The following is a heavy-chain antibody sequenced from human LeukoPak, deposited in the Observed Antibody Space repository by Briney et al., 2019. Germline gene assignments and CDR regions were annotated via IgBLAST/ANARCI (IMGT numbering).Heavy chain of an antibody. D-gene: IGHD2-2*01. Sequence: GASVKVSCKAPGYTFTAYYMHWVRQAPGQGLEWMGWINPNSGGTNYAQKFQGRVTMTRDTSISTAYMELSRLRSDDTAVYYCARDRVVVPAAFGYWGQGTLVTVSS. CDR3: ARDRVVVPAAFGY. CDR2: INPNSGGT. V-gene: IGHV1-2*02. CDR1: GYTFTAYY. J-gene: IGHJ4*02.